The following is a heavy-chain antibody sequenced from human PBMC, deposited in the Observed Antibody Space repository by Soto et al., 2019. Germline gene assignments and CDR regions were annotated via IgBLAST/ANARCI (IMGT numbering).Heavy chain of an antibody. CDR1: GASISTSYW. V-gene: IGHV4-4*02. Sequence: PSETLSLTCAVSGASISTSYWWSWVRQSPGKGLEWIGEIHYSGTTNYNPSPKSRVTISLDKSKNQFSLNLNSVTAADTAMYYCTRALLKSLDYWGQGTLVTVSS. D-gene: IGHD3-9*01. J-gene: IGHJ4*02. CDR3: TRALLKSLDY. CDR2: IHYSGTT.